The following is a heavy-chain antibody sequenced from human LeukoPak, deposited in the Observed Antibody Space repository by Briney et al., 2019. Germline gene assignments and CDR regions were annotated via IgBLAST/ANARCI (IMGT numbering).Heavy chain of an antibody. V-gene: IGHV4-34*01. CDR2: INHSGST. D-gene: IGHD3-10*01. J-gene: IGHJ4*02. Sequence: PSETLSLTCAVYGGSFSGYYWSWIRQPPGKGLEWIGEINHSGSTNYNPSLKSRVTISVDTSKNQFSLKLSSVTAADTAVYYCARLPSLLWFGELLSSYFDYWGQGTLVTVSS. CDR1: GGSFSGYY. CDR3: ARLPSLLWFGELLSSYFDY.